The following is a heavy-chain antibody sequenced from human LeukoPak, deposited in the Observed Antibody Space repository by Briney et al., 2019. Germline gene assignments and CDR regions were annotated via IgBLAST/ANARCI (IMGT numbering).Heavy chain of an antibody. D-gene: IGHD6-6*01. CDR1: RGTLSSYA. V-gene: IGHV1-69*13. CDR2: TIPIFGTA. J-gene: IGHJ6*03. CDR3: ARRSSSSLFGFYYYYMDV. Sequence: GASVKVSCKASRGTLSSYAISWVRQAPGQGLEWMGGTIPIFGTANYAQKFQGRVTITADESTSTAYMELSSLRSEDTAVYYCARRSSSSLFGFYYYYMDVWGKGTTVTVSS.